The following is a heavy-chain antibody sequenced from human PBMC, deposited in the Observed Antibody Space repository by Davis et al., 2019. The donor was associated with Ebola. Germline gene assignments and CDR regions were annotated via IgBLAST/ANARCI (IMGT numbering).Heavy chain of an antibody. J-gene: IGHJ6*02. D-gene: IGHD6-19*01. CDR3: ARDREVADSYYYYGMDV. CDR1: GYTFTSYG. Sequence: ASVKVSCKASGYTFTSYGISWVRQAPGQGLEWMGWISAYNGNTNYAQKLQGRVTMTTDTSTSTAYMELRSLRSEDTAVYYCARDREVADSYYYYGMDVWGQGTTVTVSS. V-gene: IGHV1-18*01. CDR2: ISAYNGNT.